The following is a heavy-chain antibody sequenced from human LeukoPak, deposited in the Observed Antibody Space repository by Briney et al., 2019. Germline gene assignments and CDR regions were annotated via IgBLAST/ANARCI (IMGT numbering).Heavy chain of an antibody. Sequence: ASVKVSCKASGYTFTSYDINWVRQATGQGLELMGWMNPNSGNTGYAQKFQGRVTITTDESTSTAHMELSSLRSEDTAVYYCARSYRVTTGQPEGDWYFDLWGRGTLVTVSS. D-gene: IGHD4-17*01. J-gene: IGHJ2*01. CDR1: GYTFTSYD. V-gene: IGHV1-8*01. CDR2: MNPNSGNT. CDR3: ARSYRVTTGQPEGDWYFDL.